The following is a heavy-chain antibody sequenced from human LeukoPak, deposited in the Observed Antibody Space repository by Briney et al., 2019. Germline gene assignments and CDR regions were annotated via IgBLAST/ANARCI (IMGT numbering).Heavy chain of an antibody. J-gene: IGHJ4*02. CDR1: GFTVSTNY. D-gene: IGHD3-9*01. CDR2: ISGSGANT. V-gene: IGHV3-23*01. CDR3: VRDLDWGAYDY. Sequence: GGSLRLSCAASGFTVSTNYMSWVRQAPGKGLEWVSGISGSGANTYQAVSVKGRFTISRDNSKNTLHLQMNSLRTEDTAVYYCVRDLDWGAYDYWGQGTLVTVSS.